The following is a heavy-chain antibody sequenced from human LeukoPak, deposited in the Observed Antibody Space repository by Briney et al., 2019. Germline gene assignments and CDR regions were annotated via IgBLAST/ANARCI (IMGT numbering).Heavy chain of an antibody. CDR2: IIPILGIA. D-gene: IGHD6-19*01. CDR1: GYTFTSYD. J-gene: IGHJ4*02. CDR3: ASYSSGLSRFVY. V-gene: IGHV1-69*04. Sequence: SVKVSCKASGYTFTSYDINWVRQATGQGLEWMGRIIPILGIANYAQKFQGRVAITADKSTSTAYMELSSLRSEDTAVYYCASYSSGLSRFVYWGQGTLVTVSS.